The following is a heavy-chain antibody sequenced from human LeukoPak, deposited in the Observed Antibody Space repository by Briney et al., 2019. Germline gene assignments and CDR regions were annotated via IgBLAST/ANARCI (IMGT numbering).Heavy chain of an antibody. Sequence: PSETLSLTCAVYGGSFSGYYWSWIRQPPGKGLEWIGEINRSGSTNYNPSLKSRVTISVDTSKNQFSLKLSSVTAADTAVYYCARGLGDGTAAASYYFDYWGQGTLVTVSS. CDR2: INRSGST. V-gene: IGHV4-34*01. J-gene: IGHJ4*02. D-gene: IGHD6-13*01. CDR3: ARGLGDGTAAASYYFDY. CDR1: GGSFSGYY.